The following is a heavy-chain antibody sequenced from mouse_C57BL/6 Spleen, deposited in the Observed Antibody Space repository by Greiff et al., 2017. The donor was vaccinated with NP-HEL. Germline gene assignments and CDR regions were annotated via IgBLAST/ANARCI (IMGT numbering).Heavy chain of an antibody. CDR1: GYTFTSYW. J-gene: IGHJ2*01. Sequence: VQLQQPGAELVRPGSSVKLSCKASGYTFTSYWMDWVKQRPGQGLEWIGNIYPSDSETHYNQKFKDKATLTVDKSSSTAYMQLSSLTSEDSAVYYCARSFITTVVGYFDYWGQGTTLTVSS. V-gene: IGHV1-61*01. D-gene: IGHD1-1*01. CDR2: IYPSDSET. CDR3: ARSFITTVVGYFDY.